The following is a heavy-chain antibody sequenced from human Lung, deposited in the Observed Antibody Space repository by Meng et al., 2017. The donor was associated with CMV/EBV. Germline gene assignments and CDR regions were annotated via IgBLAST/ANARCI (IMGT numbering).Heavy chain of an antibody. J-gene: IGHJ6*02. V-gene: IGHV3-74*01. CDR1: GFTFSSYW. D-gene: IGHD1-7*01. Sequence: GGSLRLSCVASGFTFSSYWMHWVRQAPGKGLVWVSRIKSDGSSSAYADSVRGRFTISRDNAKNTLYLQMNSLRADDTAVYYCARENYRQYYYYGMDVWGQGNXVTV. CDR2: IKSDGSSS. CDR3: ARENYRQYYYYGMDV.